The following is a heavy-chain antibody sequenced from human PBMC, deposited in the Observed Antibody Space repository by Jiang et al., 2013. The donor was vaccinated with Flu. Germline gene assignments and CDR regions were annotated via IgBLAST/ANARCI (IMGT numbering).Heavy chain of an antibody. CDR3: AATKGITVRWFDP. D-gene: IGHD4-11*01. CDR1: GGSISGYY. V-gene: IGHV4-59*01. J-gene: IGHJ5*02. CDR2: ISDDGTT. Sequence: GLVKPSETLSLTCTVSGGSISGYYWSWIWQPPGKGLEWIGYISDDGTTNHNPSLRSRVTISVDTSKNHFSLNLSSVTAADTAVYFCAATKGITVRWFDPWGQGTLVTVSS.